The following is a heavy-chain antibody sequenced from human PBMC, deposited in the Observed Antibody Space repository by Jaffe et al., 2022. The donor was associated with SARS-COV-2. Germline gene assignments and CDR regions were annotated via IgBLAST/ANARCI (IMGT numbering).Heavy chain of an antibody. CDR3: VRGSGYRYPFYI. CDR1: GFTFSTYG. V-gene: IGHV3-7*01. J-gene: IGHJ3*02. Sequence: EVQLVESGGGLVQPGGSLRLSCAASGFTFSTYGMTWVRQAPGKGLEWVASIKQDGSEKNYVDSVKGRFTISRDNAKNSLYLQMNSLRAEDTAVYYCVRGSGYRYPFYIWGQGTMVTVSS. CDR2: IKQDGSEK. D-gene: IGHD3-3*01.